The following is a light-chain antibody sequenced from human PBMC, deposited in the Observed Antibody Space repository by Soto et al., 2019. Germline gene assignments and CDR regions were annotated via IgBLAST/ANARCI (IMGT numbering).Light chain of an antibody. Sequence: EIVLTQSPATLSVSPGDRATLSCRASQSVSRYLAWYQQKAGQAPRLVMYDAATRATGIPDRFSGSGSGTDFTLTISSLEPEDFAVYYCQQRGNWPLTFGQGTRLE. V-gene: IGKV3-11*01. CDR2: DAA. CDR1: QSVSRY. J-gene: IGKJ5*01. CDR3: QQRGNWPLT.